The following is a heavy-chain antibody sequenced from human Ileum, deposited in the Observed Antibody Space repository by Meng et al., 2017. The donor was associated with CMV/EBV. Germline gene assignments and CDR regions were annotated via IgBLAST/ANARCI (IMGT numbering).Heavy chain of an antibody. CDR2: IKQDGSEK. J-gene: IGHJ4*02. D-gene: IGHD3-10*01. Sequence: GGSLRLSCAASGFTFSRSWMTWVRQAPGKGLEWVANIKQDGSEKYHADSVKGRFTISRDNVKNSLYLQMNSLRAEDTAMYYCARSPGFGELLPFDYWGQGTLVTVSS. V-gene: IGHV3-7*01. CDR1: GFTFSRSW. CDR3: ARSPGFGELLPFDY.